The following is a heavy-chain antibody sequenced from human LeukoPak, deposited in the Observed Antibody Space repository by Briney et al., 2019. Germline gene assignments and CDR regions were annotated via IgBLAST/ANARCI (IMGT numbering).Heavy chain of an antibody. D-gene: IGHD5-18*01. V-gene: IGHV3-66*01. Sequence: GGSLRLSCAASGFTVSNNYMNWVRQAPGKGLEWVSLIYSGGTTYYADSVKGRFTISRDGSKNTLYLQMNSLRVEDTAVYYCARDPPAVTANTYGWGQGTMVTVSS. CDR1: GFTVSNNY. CDR3: ARDPPAVTANTYG. CDR2: IYSGGTT. J-gene: IGHJ4*02.